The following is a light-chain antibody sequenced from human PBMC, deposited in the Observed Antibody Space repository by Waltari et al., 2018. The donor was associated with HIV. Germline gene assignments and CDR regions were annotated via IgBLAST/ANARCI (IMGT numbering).Light chain of an antibody. CDR3: CAYAGSTTYVI. V-gene: IGLV2-23*02. CDR2: EVS. J-gene: IGLJ2*01. Sequence: QSALTQPASVSGSPGQSITLSCTGTSSYAGAYNPVSRYQQHPGKAPKLTIYEVSKRPSGVSNRFSGSKSGNTASLTISGLQAEDEADYYCCAYAGSTTYVIFGGGTKLTVL. CDR1: SSYAGAYNP.